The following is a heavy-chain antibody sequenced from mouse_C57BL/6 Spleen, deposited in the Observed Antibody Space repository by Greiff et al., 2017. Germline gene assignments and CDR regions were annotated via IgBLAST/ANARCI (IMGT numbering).Heavy chain of an antibody. J-gene: IGHJ2*01. V-gene: IGHV5-17*01. Sequence: EVKVVESGGGLVKPGGSLKLSCAASGFTFSDYGMHWVRQAPEKGLEWVAYIRSGSSTIYYADPVKGRFTISRDNAKNTLCLQMTSLRSDDTAMYYCARGKEIYYYGSSSLDYWGQGTTLTVSS. CDR1: GFTFSDYG. D-gene: IGHD1-1*01. CDR3: ARGKEIYYYGSSSLDY. CDR2: IRSGSSTI.